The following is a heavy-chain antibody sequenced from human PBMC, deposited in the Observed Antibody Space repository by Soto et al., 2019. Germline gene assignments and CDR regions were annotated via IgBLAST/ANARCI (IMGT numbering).Heavy chain of an antibody. J-gene: IGHJ3*02. CDR1: GGSISSSNW. CDR2: IYHSGST. V-gene: IGHV4-4*02. Sequence: PSETLSLTCAVSGGSISSSNWWSWVRQPPGKGLEWIGEIYHSGSTNYNPSLKSRVTISVDKSKNQFSLKLSSVTAADTAVYYCARDRGYYYDSSGSLVRAFDIWGQGTMVT. D-gene: IGHD3-22*01. CDR3: ARDRGYYYDSSGSLVRAFDI.